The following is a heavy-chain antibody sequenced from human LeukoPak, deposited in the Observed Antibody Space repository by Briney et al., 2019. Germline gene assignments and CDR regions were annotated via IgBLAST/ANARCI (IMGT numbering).Heavy chain of an antibody. CDR2: IYYSGST. D-gene: IGHD2-15*01. J-gene: IGHJ4*02. V-gene: IGHV4-59*01. Sequence: SETLSLTCTVSGGSISSYYWSWIRQPPGKGLEWIGYIYYSGSTNYNPSLKSRVTISVDTSKNQFSLKLSSVTAADTAVYYCASLYCSGGSCTLDYWGQGTLVTVSS. CDR1: GGSISSYY. CDR3: ASLYCSGGSCTLDY.